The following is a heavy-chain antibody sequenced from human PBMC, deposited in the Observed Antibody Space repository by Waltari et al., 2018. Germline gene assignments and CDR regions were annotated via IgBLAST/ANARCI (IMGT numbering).Heavy chain of an antibody. CDR1: GGSLSSRRYY. V-gene: IGHV4-39*01. D-gene: IGHD2-2*01. Sequence: QLQLQESGPGLVTPSASLSLTCTVSGGSLSSRRYYLGWVRQPPGQGLEYIGMVYYTGTTYYNPSLKSRVTISVDTSQNQFSLKMTSVTAADTAVYYCGRRVPAASYYYYMDVWGKGTTVTVSS. J-gene: IGHJ6*03. CDR3: GRRVPAASYYYYMDV. CDR2: VYYTGTT.